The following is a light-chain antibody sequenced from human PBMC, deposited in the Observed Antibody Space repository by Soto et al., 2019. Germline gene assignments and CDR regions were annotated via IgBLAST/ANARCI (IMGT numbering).Light chain of an antibody. V-gene: IGKV1-39*01. CDR3: QQSYSNPVT. J-gene: IGKJ5*01. CDR1: QSISIY. Sequence: DIQMTQSPSSLSASVGDRVTITCRASQSISIYSNWYQQKPGKAPKLVIYTASNLQSGVPSRFSSSGSGTDFALTISSLQPEDFATYYCQQSYSNPVTFGQGTRLEIK. CDR2: TAS.